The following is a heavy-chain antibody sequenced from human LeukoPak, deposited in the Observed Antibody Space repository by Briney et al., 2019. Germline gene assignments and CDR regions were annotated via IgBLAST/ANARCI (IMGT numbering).Heavy chain of an antibody. CDR3: AHRGLELPMDV. D-gene: IGHD1-7*01. Sequence: SGPTLVKPTQTLTLTCTFSGFSLSTSGVGVGWIRQPPGKALEWLTLIYWNDDKRYSPSLKSRLTITKDTSKNQVVLTMTNMDPVDTATYYCAHRGLELPMDVWGKGTTVTVSS. V-gene: IGHV2-5*01. CDR1: GFSLSTSGVG. CDR2: IYWNDDK. J-gene: IGHJ6*03.